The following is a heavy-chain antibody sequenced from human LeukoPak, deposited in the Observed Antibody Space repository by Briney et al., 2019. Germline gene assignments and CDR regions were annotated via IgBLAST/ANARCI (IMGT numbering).Heavy chain of an antibody. CDR3: ARDLGSGGYYNP. CDR2: IYHSGST. J-gene: IGHJ5*02. Sequence: PSETLSLTCTVSGYSISSGYYWGWIRQPPGKGLEWIGTIYHSGSTCYNPSLKSRVTISVDTSKNQFSLKLDSVTAADTAVYYCARDLGSGGYYNPWGQGTLVTVSS. V-gene: IGHV4-38-2*02. CDR1: GYSISSGYY. D-gene: IGHD3-10*01.